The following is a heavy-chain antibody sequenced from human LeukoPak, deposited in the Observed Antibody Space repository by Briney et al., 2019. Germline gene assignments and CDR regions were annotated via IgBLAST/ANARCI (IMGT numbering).Heavy chain of an antibody. J-gene: IGHJ4*02. CDR1: GYTFTGYY. Sequence: GASVKASCKASGYTFTGYYMHWVRQAPGQGLEWMGWINPNSGGTNYAQKFQGRVTMTRDTSISTAYMELSRLRSDDTAVYYCARGGPYSSSWVSFDYWGQGTLVTVSS. V-gene: IGHV1-2*02. D-gene: IGHD6-13*01. CDR3: ARGGPYSSSWVSFDY. CDR2: INPNSGGT.